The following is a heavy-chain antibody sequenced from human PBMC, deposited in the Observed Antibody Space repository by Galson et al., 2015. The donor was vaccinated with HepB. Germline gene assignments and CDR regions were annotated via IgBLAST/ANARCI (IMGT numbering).Heavy chain of an antibody. J-gene: IGHJ4*02. CDR3: ARTDIVIVPAAPLSY. Sequence: SVKVSCKASGYTFTSYYVYWVRQAPGQGLEWMGIINPSGGSTDYAQKFQGRVTMTRDTSTSTVYMELSSLRSEDTAVYYCARTDIVIVPAAPLSYWGQGTLVTVSS. V-gene: IGHV1-46*01. CDR1: GYTFTSYY. CDR2: INPSGGST. D-gene: IGHD2-2*01.